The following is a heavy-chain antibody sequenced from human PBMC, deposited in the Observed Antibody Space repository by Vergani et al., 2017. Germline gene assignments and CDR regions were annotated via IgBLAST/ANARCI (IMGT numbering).Heavy chain of an antibody. CDR1: GFTFSSYA. D-gene: IGHD3-22*01. V-gene: IGHV3-49*04. Sequence: EVQLLESGGGLVQPGGSLRLSCAASGFTFSSYAMSWVRQAPGKGLEWVGFIRSKAYGGTTEYAASVKGRFTISRDDSTSIAYLQMNSLKTEDTAVYYCTRAGYYDSSGYSRDWGQGTLVTVSS. CDR3: TRAGYYDSSGYSRD. CDR2: IRSKAYGGTT. J-gene: IGHJ4*02.